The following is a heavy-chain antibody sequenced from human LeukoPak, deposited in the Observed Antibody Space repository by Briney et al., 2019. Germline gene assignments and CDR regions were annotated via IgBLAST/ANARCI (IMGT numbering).Heavy chain of an antibody. CDR3: AKTSEIQLWPSYVDY. CDR2: INPNSGGT. J-gene: IGHJ4*02. CDR1: GYTFTGYY. V-gene: IGHV1-2*02. D-gene: IGHD5-18*01. Sequence: ASVKVSCKASGYTFTGYYMHWVRQAPGQGLEWMGWINPNSGGTNYAQKFQGRVTMTRDTSISTVYMDLSGLRSDDTAVYYCAKTSEIQLWPSYVDYWGQGTLVTVSS.